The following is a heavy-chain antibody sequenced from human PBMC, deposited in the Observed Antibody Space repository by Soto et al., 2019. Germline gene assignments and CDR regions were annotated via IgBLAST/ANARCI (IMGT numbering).Heavy chain of an antibody. CDR1: GFTFSSYW. V-gene: IGHV3-7*01. Sequence: GGSLRLSCAASGFTFSSYWMSWVRQAPGKGLEWVANIKQDGSEKYYVDSVKGRFTISRDNAKNSLYLQMNSLRAEDAAVYYCTTPGKAVAAEYFQHWGQGTLVTVSS. CDR2: IKQDGSEK. D-gene: IGHD6-19*01. CDR3: TTPGKAVAAEYFQH. J-gene: IGHJ1*01.